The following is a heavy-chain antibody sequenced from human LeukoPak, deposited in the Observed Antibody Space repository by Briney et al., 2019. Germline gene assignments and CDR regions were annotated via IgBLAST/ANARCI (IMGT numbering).Heavy chain of an antibody. CDR3: ARSDRGYERGDYYFDY. CDR2: IYHGGSI. CDR1: GYSITNDFH. Sequence: SETLSLTRIVSGYSITNDFHWGWIRQPPGKGLEWIGSIYHGGSISYNPSLKSRVSVSVDTSKNQFSLKLSSVTAADTAVYYCARSDRGYERGDYYFDYWGQGTLVTVSS. D-gene: IGHD5-12*01. J-gene: IGHJ4*02. V-gene: IGHV4-38-2*02.